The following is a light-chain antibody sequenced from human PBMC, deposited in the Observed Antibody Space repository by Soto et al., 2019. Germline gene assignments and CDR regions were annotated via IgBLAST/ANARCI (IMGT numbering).Light chain of an antibody. V-gene: IGKV1-5*03. Sequence: DIQMTQSPSTLSASVGDRVTITCRASQSISSWLAWYQQKPGKAPKLLIYKASSLESGVPSRFSGSGSGTEFTLTISSLQPDDFATYYCRQYNSSPWTFGQGTKLEIK. CDR2: KAS. CDR3: RQYNSSPWT. CDR1: QSISSW. J-gene: IGKJ2*02.